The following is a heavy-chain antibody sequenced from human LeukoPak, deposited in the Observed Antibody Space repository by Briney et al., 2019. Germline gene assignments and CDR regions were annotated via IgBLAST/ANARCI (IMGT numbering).Heavy chain of an antibody. CDR3: ARAAAETGSFRDNWFDP. Sequence: GGSLRLSCAASGFTFRSYWMTWVRQSPGKGLEWVANIKQDGSETYHVDSVKGRSTISRDNAKDSLYLQMTSLRGEDTAVYYCARAAAETGSFRDNWFDPWGQGTLVTVSS. CDR2: IKQDGSET. J-gene: IGHJ5*02. V-gene: IGHV3-7*01. D-gene: IGHD3-9*01. CDR1: GFTFRSYW.